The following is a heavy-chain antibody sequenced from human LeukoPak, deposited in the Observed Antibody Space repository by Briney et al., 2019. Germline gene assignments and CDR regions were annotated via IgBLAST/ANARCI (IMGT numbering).Heavy chain of an antibody. CDR3: VTVSLQWLENFTFDY. Sequence: PGGSLRLSSSASGFTFSSYAMHWVRQAPGKRLEYVSAISSNGGSTYYADSVKGRFTISRDNSKNTLYLQMSSLRAEDTAVYYCVTVSLQWLENFTFDYWGQGTLVTVSS. CDR1: GFTFSSYA. D-gene: IGHD6-19*01. V-gene: IGHV3-64D*06. CDR2: ISSNGGST. J-gene: IGHJ4*02.